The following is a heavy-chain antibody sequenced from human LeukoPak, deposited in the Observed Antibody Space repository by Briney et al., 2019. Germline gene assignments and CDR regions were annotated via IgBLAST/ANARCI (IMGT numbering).Heavy chain of an antibody. J-gene: IGHJ4*02. CDR2: ISSSSSYI. CDR1: GFTFSSYS. V-gene: IGHV3-21*01. Sequence: GGSLRLSCAASGFTFSSYSMNWVRQAPGKGLEWVSSISSSSSYIYYADSVKGRFTISRDNAKNSLYLQMNSLRAEDTAVYYCAKGRYESSGFNWAAWGQGTLVTVSS. CDR3: AKGRYESSGFNWAA. D-gene: IGHD3-22*01.